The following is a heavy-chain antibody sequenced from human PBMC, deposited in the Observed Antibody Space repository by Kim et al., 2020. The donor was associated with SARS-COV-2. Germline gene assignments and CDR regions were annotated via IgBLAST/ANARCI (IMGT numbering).Heavy chain of an antibody. V-gene: IGHV3-33*01. D-gene: IGHD3-10*01. CDR3: ARDRGITAFDH. CDR1: GFTFKNYG. CDR2: IWYDGSNR. J-gene: IGHJ4*02. Sequence: GGSLRLSCAASGFTFKNYGMHWVRQAPGKGLEWVAVIWYDGSNRYHANSVKGRFTISRDNTKNTLYLQMNSLRDEDTAIYYCARDRGITAFDHWGQGILVTVSS.